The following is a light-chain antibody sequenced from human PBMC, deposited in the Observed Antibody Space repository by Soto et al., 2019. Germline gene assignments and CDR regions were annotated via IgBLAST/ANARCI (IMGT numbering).Light chain of an antibody. CDR1: SSDVGGYDF. Sequence: QSALTQPASVSGSPGQSITISCTGTSSDVGGYDFVSWYQHHPGKVPKLMIFEVSKRPSGVSNRFSGSKSGNTASLTISGLQAEAEADYYCASYTSSSTSVIFGIGTKLTVL. CDR2: EVS. J-gene: IGLJ2*01. V-gene: IGLV2-14*01. CDR3: ASYTSSSTSVI.